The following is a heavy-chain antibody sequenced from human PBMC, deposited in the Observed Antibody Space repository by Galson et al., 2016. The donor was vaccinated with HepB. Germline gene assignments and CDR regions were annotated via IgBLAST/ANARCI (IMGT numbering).Heavy chain of an antibody. J-gene: IGHJ4*02. CDR2: ISLSSRII. CDR3: ARGRGGYDSSAYPFDL. D-gene: IGHD3-22*01. V-gene: IGHV3-48*02. Sequence: LRLSCAASGFTFSNYAMTWVRLAPGKGLEWISYISLSSRIIYYADSVEGRFTISRDDAGNSLHLQMNSLRDGDTAIYYCARGRGGYDSSAYPFDLWGQGTLVTVSS. CDR1: GFTFSNYA.